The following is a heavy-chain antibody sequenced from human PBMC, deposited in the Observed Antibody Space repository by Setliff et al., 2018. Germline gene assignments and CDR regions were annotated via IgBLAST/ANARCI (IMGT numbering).Heavy chain of an antibody. D-gene: IGHD3-10*01. J-gene: IGHJ5*02. CDR3: ARHHRGVIISWFDP. V-gene: IGHV4-38-2*01. CDR2: IYHSGST. Sequence: SETLSLTCAVSGYSISSGYYWGWIRQPPGKGLEWIGIIYHSGSTYYNPSLKSRVTISVDTSKNQFSLKLSSVTAADTAVYYCARHHRGVIISWFDPWGQGTLVTVSS. CDR1: GYSISSGYY.